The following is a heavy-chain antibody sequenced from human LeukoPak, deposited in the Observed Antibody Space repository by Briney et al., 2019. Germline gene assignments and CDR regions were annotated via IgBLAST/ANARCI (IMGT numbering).Heavy chain of an antibody. CDR3: ARPYYYDSRIDP. CDR1: GGSISSYY. D-gene: IGHD3-22*01. J-gene: IGHJ5*02. CDR2: IYTSGST. Sequence: SETLSLTCTVSGGSISSYYWSWIRQPAGKGLEWTGRIYTSGSTNYNPSLKSRVTMSADTSKNQLSLKLSSVTAADTAVYYCARPYYYDSRIDPWGQGILVTVSS. V-gene: IGHV4-4*07.